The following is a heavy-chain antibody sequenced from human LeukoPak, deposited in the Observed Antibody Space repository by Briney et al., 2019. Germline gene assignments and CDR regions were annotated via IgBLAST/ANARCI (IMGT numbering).Heavy chain of an antibody. V-gene: IGHV3-74*01. CDR2: IYTDGSIT. Sequence: HSGGSLRLSCAASGFSFSSYWMHWVRQAPGKGLVWVSRIYTDGSITTYADSVKGRFTISRDNTKNTLYLQMNSLRAEDTAVYYCANTPSYYYDSSGYWRLDYWGQGTLVTVSS. D-gene: IGHD3-22*01. J-gene: IGHJ4*02. CDR1: GFSFSSYW. CDR3: ANTPSYYYDSSGYWRLDY.